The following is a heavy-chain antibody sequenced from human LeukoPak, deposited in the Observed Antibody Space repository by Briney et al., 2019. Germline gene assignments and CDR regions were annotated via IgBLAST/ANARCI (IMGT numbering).Heavy chain of an antibody. V-gene: IGHV6-1*01. Sequence: QTLSLTCAISGDSVSSNSAAWNWIRQSPSRGLGWLGRTYVRPKWYNDYAVSVKSRITINPDTSKNQFSLQLNSVTPEDTAVYYCARDIPYCSDGVCYSRWFDPWGQGTLVTVSS. J-gene: IGHJ5*02. CDR1: GDSVSSNSAA. CDR3: ARDIPYCSDGVCYSRWFDP. CDR2: TYVRPKWYN. D-gene: IGHD2-8*01.